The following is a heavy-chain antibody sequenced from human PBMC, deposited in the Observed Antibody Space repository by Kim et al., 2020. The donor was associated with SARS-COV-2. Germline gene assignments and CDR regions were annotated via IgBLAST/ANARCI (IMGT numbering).Heavy chain of an antibody. CDR3: ARDGLSLNTQLLLWFGEFRS. J-gene: IGHJ4*02. CDR2: ISYDGSNK. D-gene: IGHD3-10*01. CDR1: GFTFSSYA. Sequence: PGGSLRLSCAASGFTFSSYAMHWVRQAPGKGLEWVAVISYDGSNKYYADSVKGRFTISRDNSKNTLYLQMNSLRAEDTAVYYCARDGLSLNTQLLLWFGEFRSWGQGTLVTVSS. V-gene: IGHV3-30-3*01.